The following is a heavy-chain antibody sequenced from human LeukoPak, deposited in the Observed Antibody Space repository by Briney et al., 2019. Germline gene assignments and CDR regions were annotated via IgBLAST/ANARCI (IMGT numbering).Heavy chain of an antibody. V-gene: IGHV4-61*08. CDR2: IYYSGST. Sequence: SETLSLTCTVSGGSVSSSGYYWSWIRQPPGKGLEWITYIYYSGSTNYNPSLKSRATISVDTSKNQFSLKMRSVTAADTAVYYCARDPYGMDVWGKGTTVTVSS. CDR1: GGSVSSSGYY. CDR3: ARDPYGMDV. J-gene: IGHJ6*04.